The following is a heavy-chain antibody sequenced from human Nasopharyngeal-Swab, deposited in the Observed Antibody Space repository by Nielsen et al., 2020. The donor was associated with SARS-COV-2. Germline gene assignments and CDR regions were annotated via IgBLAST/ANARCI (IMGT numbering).Heavy chain of an antibody. D-gene: IGHD3-10*01. V-gene: IGHV3-30*18. J-gene: IGHJ4*02. Sequence: WIRQPPGKGLEWVAVISYDGNNKYYADSVKGRFTISRDNSKNTLYLQMNSLRAEDTAVYYCAKDTRSGLVRGVITDYWGQGTLVTV. CDR3: AKDTRSGLVRGVITDY. CDR2: ISYDGNNK.